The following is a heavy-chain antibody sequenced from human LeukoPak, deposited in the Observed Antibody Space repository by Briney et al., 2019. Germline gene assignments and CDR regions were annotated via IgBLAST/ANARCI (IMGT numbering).Heavy chain of an antibody. CDR3: AREAPGTTGGDY. CDR1: GFTFSSYA. Sequence: GGSLRLSCAASGFTFSSYAMHWVRQAPGKGLEWVAVISYDGSNKYYADSVKGRFTISRDNSKNTLYLQMNSLRAEDTAVYYCAREAPGTTGGDYWGQGTLVTVSS. CDR2: ISYDGSNK. V-gene: IGHV3-30-3*01. D-gene: IGHD1-1*01. J-gene: IGHJ4*02.